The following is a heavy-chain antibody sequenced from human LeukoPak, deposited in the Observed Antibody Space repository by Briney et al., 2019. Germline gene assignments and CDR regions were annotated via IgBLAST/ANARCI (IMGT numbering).Heavy chain of an antibody. CDR3: AKVAQMDTILGKFDN. V-gene: IGHV3-23*01. Sequence: PGGSLRLSCAASGFTFSSYAVSWVRQAPGKGLEWVSAISGNGGRTYYADSVKGRFTISRDNSRNTLFLQMNSLRAEDTAVYYCAKVAQMDTILGKFDNWGLGTLVTVSS. CDR2: ISGNGGRT. D-gene: IGHD5-24*01. J-gene: IGHJ5*02. CDR1: GFTFSSYA.